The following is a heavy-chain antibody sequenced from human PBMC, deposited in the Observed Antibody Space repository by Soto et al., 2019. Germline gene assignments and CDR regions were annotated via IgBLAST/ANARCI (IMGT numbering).Heavy chain of an antibody. V-gene: IGHV4-39*01. CDR3: ARHYVGVNCFDY. J-gene: IGHJ4*02. CDR1: GGSISSSSYY. Sequence: SETLSLSCTVCGGSISSSSYYWGWIRQPPGKGLEWIGSIYYSGSTYYNPSLKSRVTISVDTSKNQFSLKLSSVTAADTAVYYCARHYVGVNCFDYWGQGTLVTVSS. D-gene: IGHD3-16*01. CDR2: IYYSGST.